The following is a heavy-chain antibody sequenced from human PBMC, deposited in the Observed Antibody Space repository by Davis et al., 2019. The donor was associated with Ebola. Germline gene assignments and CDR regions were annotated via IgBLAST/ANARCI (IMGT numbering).Heavy chain of an antibody. CDR1: GYTFTGYY. Sequence: ASVKASCKASGYTFTGYYMHWVRQAPGQGLEWMGWINPNSGGTNYAQKFQGWVTMTRDTSISTAYMELSRLRSDDTAVYYCARDVAVAGTGYYYYGMDVWGQGTTVTVSS. CDR2: INPNSGGT. J-gene: IGHJ6*02. V-gene: IGHV1-2*04. D-gene: IGHD6-19*01. CDR3: ARDVAVAGTGYYYYGMDV.